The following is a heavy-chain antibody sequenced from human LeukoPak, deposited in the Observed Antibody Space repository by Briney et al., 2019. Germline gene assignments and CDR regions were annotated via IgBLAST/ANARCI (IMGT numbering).Heavy chain of an antibody. Sequence: GGSLRLSCAASGFTFSSYSMNWVRQAPGKGLEWVSSISSSSSYIYYADSVKGRFTISRDNSKNTLYLQMNSLRAEDTAVYYCAKDGNIVATRPYYFDYWGQGTLVTVSS. D-gene: IGHD5-12*01. V-gene: IGHV3-21*04. CDR3: AKDGNIVATRPYYFDY. CDR1: GFTFSSYS. CDR2: ISSSSSYI. J-gene: IGHJ4*02.